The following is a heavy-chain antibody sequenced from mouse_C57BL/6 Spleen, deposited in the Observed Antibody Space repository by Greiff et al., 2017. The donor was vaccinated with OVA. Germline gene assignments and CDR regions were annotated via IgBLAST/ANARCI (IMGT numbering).Heavy chain of an antibody. CDR1: GYTFTSYW. V-gene: IGHV1-72*01. CDR3: ARTGDDGYALDY. CDR2: IDPNSGGT. Sequence: QVQLQQPGAELVKPGASVKLSCKASGYTFTSYWMHWVKQWPGRGLEWLGRIDPNSGGTKYNEQFKSKATLTVDKPSSTAYIQLSSLTSEDAAVKYCARTGDDGYALDYWGQGTTLTVSS. J-gene: IGHJ2*01. D-gene: IGHD2-3*01.